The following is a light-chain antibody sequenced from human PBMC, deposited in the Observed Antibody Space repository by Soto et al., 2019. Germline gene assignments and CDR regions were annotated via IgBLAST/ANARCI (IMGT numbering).Light chain of an antibody. CDR2: DVS. V-gene: IGKV1-5*01. CDR3: QHTTDFT. J-gene: IGKJ2*01. Sequence: DIQMTQSPSTLSASVGDRVTITCRASQSISGTLAWYQQKPGKAPKLLIYDVSNLERGVPPRFSGSTSGAESTLTITGLQPDDLGTYYCQHTTDFTFGQGTKVDIK. CDR1: QSISGT.